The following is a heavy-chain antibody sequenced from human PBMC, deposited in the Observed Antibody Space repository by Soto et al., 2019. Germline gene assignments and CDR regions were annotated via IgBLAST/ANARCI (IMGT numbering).Heavy chain of an antibody. CDR1: GFSLSNVRMG. V-gene: IGHV2-26*01. J-gene: IGHJ6*02. D-gene: IGHD3-3*01. Sequence: QVTLKESGPVLVKPTETLTLTCTVSGFSLSNVRMGVSWIRQPPGKALEWLTHIFSNDETSYSTSLRSRLITSTDTSKSQVVLTMTNMDPMDTATYYCARGIFGGAYYYGMDVWGQGTTVTVSS. CDR3: ARGIFGGAYYYGMDV. CDR2: IFSNDET.